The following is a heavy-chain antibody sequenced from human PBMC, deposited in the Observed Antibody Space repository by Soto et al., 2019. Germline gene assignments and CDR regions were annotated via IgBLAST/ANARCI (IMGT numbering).Heavy chain of an antibody. CDR2: IYYSGYT. Sequence: ETLSLTCSVSGDSTTSDAYYWGWIRQPPGKGLEWLGSIYYSGYTYYNPSLKSRVTISVDRSRNQFSLNLRSVTAADTAVYYCVSGTSFYDVLTGYYVDRWFDPWGQGTLVTVSS. J-gene: IGHJ5*02. CDR3: VSGTSFYDVLTGYYVDRWFDP. V-gene: IGHV4-39*01. D-gene: IGHD3-9*01. CDR1: GDSTTSDAYY.